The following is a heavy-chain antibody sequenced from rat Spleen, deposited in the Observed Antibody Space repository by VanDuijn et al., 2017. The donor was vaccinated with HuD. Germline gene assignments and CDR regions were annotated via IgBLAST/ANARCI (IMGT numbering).Heavy chain of an antibody. CDR3: ARHGWVLQWWGAFDD. Sequence: EVQLVESGGGLVQPGRSLKLSCAASGFIFSDYNMAWVRQAPKKGLEWVATIFYDGSRTYYRDSVKGRFTISRDNAKSTLYLQMDRLRSEETATYYGARHGWVLQWWGAFDDWGQGVMVTFSS. J-gene: IGHJ2*01. CDR2: IFYDGSRT. D-gene: IGHD1-1*01. V-gene: IGHV5S10*01. CDR1: GFIFSDYN.